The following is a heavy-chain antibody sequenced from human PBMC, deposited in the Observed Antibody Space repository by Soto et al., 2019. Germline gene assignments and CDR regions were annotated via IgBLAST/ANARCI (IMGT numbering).Heavy chain of an antibody. CDR2: IYYSGST. Sequence: PSETLSLTCTVSGGSMSSNNYYWGWIRQPPGKGLEWIGSIYYSGSTFYNPSLKSRVTISVDTSKNQFSLKLSSVTAADTAIYYCARSDYYDFWSGYYFNAFDIWGQGTMVTVSS. V-gene: IGHV4-39*01. CDR1: GGSMSSNNYY. D-gene: IGHD3-3*01. CDR3: ARSDYYDFWSGYYFNAFDI. J-gene: IGHJ3*02.